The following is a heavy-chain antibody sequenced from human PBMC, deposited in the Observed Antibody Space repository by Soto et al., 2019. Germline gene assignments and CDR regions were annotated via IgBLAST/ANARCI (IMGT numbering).Heavy chain of an antibody. V-gene: IGHV3-23*01. CDR3: ATKRTGITTIGPGY. CDR1: GFTFSSYA. D-gene: IGHD1-20*01. Sequence: EVQLLESGGGLVQPGGSLRLSCAASGFTFSSYAMSWVRQAPGKGLEWVSAISGSGGSTYYADSVKSRFTISRDNSKNTLYLQMNSLRAEDTAVYYCATKRTGITTIGPGYWGQGTLVTVSS. J-gene: IGHJ4*02. CDR2: ISGSGGST.